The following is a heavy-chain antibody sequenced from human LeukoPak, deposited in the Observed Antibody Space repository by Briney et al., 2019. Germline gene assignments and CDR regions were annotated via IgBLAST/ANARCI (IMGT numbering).Heavy chain of an antibody. CDR2: IYYSGNT. CDR3: TRDIGLGSYYIPLSFDY. CDR1: GGSISSSSYY. J-gene: IGHJ4*02. D-gene: IGHD3-10*01. Sequence: SETLSLTCTVSGGSISSSSYYWGWIRQPPGEGLEWIGSIYYSGNTYYNPSLKSRLTISVDTSKNQFSLKLSSVTAADTAVYYCTRDIGLGSYYIPLSFDYWGQGTLVTLSS. V-gene: IGHV4-39*07.